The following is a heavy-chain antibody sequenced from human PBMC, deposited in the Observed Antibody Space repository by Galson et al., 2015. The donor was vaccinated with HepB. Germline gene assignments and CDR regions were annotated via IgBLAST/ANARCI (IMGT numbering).Heavy chain of an antibody. Sequence: ETLSLTCTVSGGPISSGSHYWIWVRQPPGKRLEWTGYIFYSGSTNFTPSLRSRVTMSVDTSKSQFSLSLRSVTVADTAVYYCARGFGARIQTLDSWGQGTLVTVSS. CDR2: IFYSGST. D-gene: IGHD3-10*01. CDR3: ARGFGARIQTLDS. V-gene: IGHV4-61*01. CDR1: GGPISSGSHY. J-gene: IGHJ4*02.